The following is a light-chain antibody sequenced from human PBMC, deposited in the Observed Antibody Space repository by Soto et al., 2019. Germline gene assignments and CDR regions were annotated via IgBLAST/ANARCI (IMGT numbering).Light chain of an antibody. CDR2: DAS. J-gene: IGKJ4*01. CDR3: QQCRDWPLS. V-gene: IGKV3-15*01. CDR1: QNVYNN. Sequence: EIVTTQSPATLSVSPGEEATLSCKASQNVYNNLAWYQQRPGQPPMLLIYDASTRATCISARFSGSGYGTEFTLTIRSLRSEDFAVYFCQQCRDWPLSFGGGTKVDIK.